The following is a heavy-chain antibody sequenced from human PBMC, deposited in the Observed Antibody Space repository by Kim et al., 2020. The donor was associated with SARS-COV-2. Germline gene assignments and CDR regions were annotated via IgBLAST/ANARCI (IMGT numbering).Heavy chain of an antibody. D-gene: IGHD2-8*01. V-gene: IGHV4-39*07. CDR2: IYYSGST. Sequence: SETLSLTCTVSGGSISSSSYYWGWIRQPPGKGLEWIGSIYYSGSTYYNPSLKSRVTISVDTSKNQFSLKLSSVTAADTAVYYCARDGVGTGYFDYWGQGTLVTVSS. CDR1: GGSISSSSYY. CDR3: ARDGVGTGYFDY. J-gene: IGHJ4*02.